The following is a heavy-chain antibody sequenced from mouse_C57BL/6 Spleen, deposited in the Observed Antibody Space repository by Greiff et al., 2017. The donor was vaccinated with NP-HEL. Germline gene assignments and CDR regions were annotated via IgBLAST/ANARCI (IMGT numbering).Heavy chain of an antibody. CDR2: IRNKANGYTT. J-gene: IGHJ3*01. Sequence: DVMLVESGGGLVQPGGSLSLSCAASGFTFTDYYMSWVRQPPGKALEWLGFIRNKANGYTTEYSASVKGRFTISRDNSQSILYLQMNALRAEDSATYYCARYYGNYEAWFAYWGQGTLVTVSA. D-gene: IGHD2-1*01. CDR1: GFTFTDYY. CDR3: ARYYGNYEAWFAY. V-gene: IGHV7-3*01.